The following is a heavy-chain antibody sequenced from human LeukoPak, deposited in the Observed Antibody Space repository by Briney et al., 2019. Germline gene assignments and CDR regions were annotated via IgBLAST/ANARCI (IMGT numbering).Heavy chain of an antibody. CDR2: IRSKAYGGTT. Sequence: TGGSLRLSCTTSGFIFGDYAMTWVRQAPGKGRGWVGFIRSKAYGGTTEYAASVKRRFTTSRDDSKSIAYLQMNSLKTEDTAVNYGKRYYYDGTYDYWGQRTLVTVSS. J-gene: IGHJ4*02. CDR1: GFIFGDYA. V-gene: IGHV3-49*04. CDR3: KRYYYDGTYDY. D-gene: IGHD3-22*01.